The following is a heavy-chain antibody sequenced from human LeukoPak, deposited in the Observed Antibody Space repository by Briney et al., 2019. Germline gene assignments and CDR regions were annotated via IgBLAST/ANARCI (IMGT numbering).Heavy chain of an antibody. V-gene: IGHV3-23*01. CDR2: ISGSGGST. D-gene: IGHD3-16*01. CDR3: ASGLTPIMITFGGVYAFDI. J-gene: IGHJ3*02. CDR1: GFTFSSYG. Sequence: GGSLRLSCAASGFTFSSYGMSWVRQAPGKGLEWVSAISGSGGSTYYADSVKGRFTISRDNSKNTLYLQMNSLRAEDTAVYYCASGLTPIMITFGGVYAFDIWGQGTMVTVSS.